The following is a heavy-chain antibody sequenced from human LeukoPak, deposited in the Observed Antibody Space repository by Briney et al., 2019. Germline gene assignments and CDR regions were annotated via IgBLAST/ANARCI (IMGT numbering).Heavy chain of an antibody. CDR3: ARQGYCSSTSCYIDY. D-gene: IGHD2-2*02. Sequence: SETLSLTCTVSGGSISSTSHYWGWIRQPPGKGLEWIESIYYSGSTYYNPSLKSRVTISVDTSKNQFSLKLSSVTAADTAVYYCARQGYCSSTSCYIDYWGQGTLVTVSS. J-gene: IGHJ4*02. CDR2: IYYSGST. V-gene: IGHV4-39*01. CDR1: GGSISSTSHY.